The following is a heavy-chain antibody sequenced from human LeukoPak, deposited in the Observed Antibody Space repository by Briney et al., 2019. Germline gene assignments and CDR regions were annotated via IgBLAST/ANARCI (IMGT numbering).Heavy chain of an antibody. CDR1: GGSISSSSYY. CDR3: ASSGIAAAGTGYWFDP. D-gene: IGHD6-13*01. CDR2: IYYSGST. J-gene: IGHJ5*02. V-gene: IGHV4-39*07. Sequence: PSETLSLTCTVSGGSISSSSYYWGWIRQPPRKGLEWIGSIYYSGSTNYNPSLKSRVTISVDTSKNQFSLKLSSVTAADTAVYYCASSGIAAAGTGYWFDPWGQGTLVTVSS.